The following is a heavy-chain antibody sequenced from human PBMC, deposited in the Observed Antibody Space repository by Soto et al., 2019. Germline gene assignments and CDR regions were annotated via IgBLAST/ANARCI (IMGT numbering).Heavy chain of an antibody. CDR2: IIPILGIA. D-gene: IGHD1-1*01. CDR3: VRVRRQGATWYNSYCMDV. J-gene: IGHJ6*02. V-gene: IGHV1-69*02. Sequence: GASVKVSCKASGGTFSSYTISWVRQAPGQGLEWMGRIIPILGIANYAQKFQGRVTITADKSTSTAYMEQSSLRSEDTAVYYCVRVRRQGATWYNSYCMDVWGQGTPVTVSS. CDR1: GGTFSSYT.